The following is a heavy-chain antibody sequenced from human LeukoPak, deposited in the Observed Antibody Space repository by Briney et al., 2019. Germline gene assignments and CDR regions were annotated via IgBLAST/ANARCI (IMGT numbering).Heavy chain of an antibody. J-gene: IGHJ6*03. D-gene: IGHD4-17*01. V-gene: IGHV3-30*04. Sequence: GGSLRLSCAPSGFRLGSYAMHWVRQAAGKGMAWVAIILYDGRKKYHADSVKGRFTISRDNSKNTLYLQMNSLRAEDTAVYYCARDASSGFTVTHNYYYYMDVWGKGTTVTISS. CDR1: GFRLGSYA. CDR3: ARDASSGFTVTHNYYYYMDV. CDR2: ILYDGRKK.